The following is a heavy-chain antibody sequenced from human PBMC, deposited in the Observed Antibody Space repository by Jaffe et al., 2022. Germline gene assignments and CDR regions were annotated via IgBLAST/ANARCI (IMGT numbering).Heavy chain of an antibody. D-gene: IGHD3-9*01. CDR1: GFTFSSYS. CDR3: ARASRRYFDWFRKGDAFDI. CDR2: ISSSSSYI. V-gene: IGHV3-21*01. Sequence: EVQLVESGGGLVKPGGSLRLSCAASGFTFSSYSMNWVRQAPGKGLEWVSSISSSSSYIYYADSVKGRFTISRDNAKNSLYLQMNSLRAEDTAVYYCARASRRYFDWFRKGDAFDIWGQGTMVTVSS. J-gene: IGHJ3*02.